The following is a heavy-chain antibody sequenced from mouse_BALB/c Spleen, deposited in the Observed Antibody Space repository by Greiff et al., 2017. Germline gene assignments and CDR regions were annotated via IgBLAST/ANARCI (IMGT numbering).Heavy chain of an antibody. CDR1: GFSLSTSGMG. Sequence: QVTLKVCGPGILQPSQTLSLTCSFSGFSLSTSGMGVSWIRQPSGKGLEWLAHIYWDDDKRYNPSLKSRLTISKDTSSNQVFLKITSVDTADTATYYCARRAIYYDYDVGFAYWGQGTLVTVSA. V-gene: IGHV8-12*01. CDR3: ARRAIYYDYDVGFAY. CDR2: IYWDDDK. D-gene: IGHD2-4*01. J-gene: IGHJ3*01.